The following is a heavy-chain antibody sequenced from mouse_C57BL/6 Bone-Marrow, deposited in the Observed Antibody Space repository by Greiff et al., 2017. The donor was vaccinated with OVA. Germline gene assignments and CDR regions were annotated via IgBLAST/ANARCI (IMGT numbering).Heavy chain of an antibody. Sequence: QVQLQQSGPELVKPGASVKISCKASGYAFSSSWMNWVKQRPGKGLEWIGRIYPGDGDTNYNGKFKGKATLTADKSSSTAYMQLSSLTSEDSAVYFCAGYGNYENPAMDYWGQGTSVTVSS. CDR1: GYAFSSSW. CDR2: IYPGDGDT. D-gene: IGHD2-10*02. CDR3: AGYGNYENPAMDY. J-gene: IGHJ4*01. V-gene: IGHV1-82*01.